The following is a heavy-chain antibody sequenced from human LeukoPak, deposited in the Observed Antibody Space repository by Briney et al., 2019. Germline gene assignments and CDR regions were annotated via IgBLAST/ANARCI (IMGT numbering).Heavy chain of an antibody. CDR1: GYTFTSYD. CDR3: ARGYDSSGYYFLYYYYYGMDV. V-gene: IGHV1-8*01. CDR2: MNPNSGST. D-gene: IGHD3-22*01. Sequence: ASVKVSCTASGYTFTSYDINWVRQATGQGLEWMGWMNPNSGSTGYAQKFQGRVTMTRNTSISTAYMELSSLRSEDTAAYYCARGYDSSGYYFLYYYYYGMDVWGQGTTVTVSS. J-gene: IGHJ6*02.